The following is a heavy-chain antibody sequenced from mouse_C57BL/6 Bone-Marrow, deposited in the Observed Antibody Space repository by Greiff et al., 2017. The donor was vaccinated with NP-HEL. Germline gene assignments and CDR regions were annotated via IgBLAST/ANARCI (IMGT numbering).Heavy chain of an antibody. D-gene: IGHD1-1*01. J-gene: IGHJ1*03. CDR1: GYTFTSYR. CDR3: ARYYYGSRGWYFDV. V-gene: IGHV1-72*01. Sequence: QVQLQQPGADLVKPGASVKLSCKASGYTFTSYRMHWVKQRPGRGLEWIGRIDPNSGGTKFNEKFKTKATLTVDKPYSTAYMQLSSLTSEDSAVYYCARYYYGSRGWYFDVWGTGTTVTVSS. CDR2: IDPNSGGT.